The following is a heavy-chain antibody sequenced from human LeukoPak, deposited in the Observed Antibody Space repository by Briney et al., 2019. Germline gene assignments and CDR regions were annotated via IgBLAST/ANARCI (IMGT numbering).Heavy chain of an antibody. CDR1: GFAVSNNY. V-gene: IGHV3-66*01. CDR2: IYSGGST. D-gene: IGHD6-13*01. J-gene: IGHJ4*02. Sequence: GGSLRLSCAASGFAVSNNYMSWVRQAPGKGLEWVSVIYSGGSTYYADSVKGRFTISRDDSKNTLYLHMSSLRAEDTAVYYCEGLISLAAAGVDFDYWGQGTLVTVSS. CDR3: EGLISLAAAGVDFDY.